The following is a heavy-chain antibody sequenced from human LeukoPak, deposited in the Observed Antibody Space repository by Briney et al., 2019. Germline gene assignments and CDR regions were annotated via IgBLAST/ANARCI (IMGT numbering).Heavy chain of an antibody. CDR2: INPNSGGT. CDR1: GYTFTGYY. V-gene: IGHV1-2*02. Sequence: ASVKVSCKASGYTFTGYYMHWVRQAPGQGLEWMGWINPNSGGTNYAQKFQGRVTMTRDTSISTAYMELSRLRSDDTAVYYCAREEGIGATAFDYWGQGTLVTVSS. CDR3: AREEGIGATAFDY. D-gene: IGHD5-12*01. J-gene: IGHJ4*02.